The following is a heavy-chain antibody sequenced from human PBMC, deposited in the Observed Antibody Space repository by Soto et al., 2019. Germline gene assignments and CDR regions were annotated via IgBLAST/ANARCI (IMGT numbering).Heavy chain of an antibody. CDR1: GDTFNFYS. Sequence: QVQLVQSGAEVKRPGSSVKVSCKASGDTFNFYSINWVRQAPGLGLEWMGRVNPIVSMSNYAQKLQARVTMPEDKSTSTAYMELSSLRSEDTAIYYCASSYGSGYRAFDYWGQGALVTVSS. CDR3: ASSYGSGYRAFDY. V-gene: IGHV1-69*02. D-gene: IGHD3-10*01. CDR2: VNPIVSMS. J-gene: IGHJ4*02.